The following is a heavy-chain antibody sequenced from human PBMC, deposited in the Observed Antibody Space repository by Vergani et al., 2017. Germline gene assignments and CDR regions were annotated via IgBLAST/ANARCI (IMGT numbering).Heavy chain of an antibody. CDR3: ARDRGRFLEWFGWFDP. CDR2: INHSGST. Sequence: QVQLQQWGAGLLKPSDTLSLTCAVYGGSFSGYYWSWIRQPPGKGLEWIGEINHSGSTNYNPSLKSRVTISVDTSKNQFSLKLSSVTAADTAVYYCARDRGRFLEWFGWFDPWGQGTLVTVSS. J-gene: IGHJ5*02. D-gene: IGHD3-3*01. CDR1: GGSFSGYY. V-gene: IGHV4-34*01.